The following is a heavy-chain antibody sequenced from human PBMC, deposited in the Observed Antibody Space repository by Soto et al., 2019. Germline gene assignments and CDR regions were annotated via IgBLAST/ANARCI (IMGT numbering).Heavy chain of an antibody. CDR1: GYSFASHW. V-gene: IGHV5-51*01. CDR2: IYPGDSDT. Sequence: GESLKISCKGSGYSFASHWVAWVRQMPEKGLEWIGTIYPGDSDTKYSSAFRGHVTISADTSVSTAYLQWRSLEATDSAIYYCARYSGSYWHYLDFWGQGTLVTVS. D-gene: IGHD1-26*01. J-gene: IGHJ4*02. CDR3: ARYSGSYWHYLDF.